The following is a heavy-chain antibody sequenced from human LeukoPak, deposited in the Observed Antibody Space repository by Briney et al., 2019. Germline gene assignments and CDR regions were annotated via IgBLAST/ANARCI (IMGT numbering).Heavy chain of an antibody. CDR2: ISSSGSTI. Sequence: GGSLRLSCAASGFTVSSNYMNWVRQAPGKGLEWVSYISSSGSTIYYADSVKGRFTISRDNAKNSLYLQMNSLRAEDTAVYYCARAVPAAYTGSFDYWGQGTQVTVSS. V-gene: IGHV3-48*03. J-gene: IGHJ4*02. CDR3: ARAVPAAYTGSFDY. D-gene: IGHD2-2*01. CDR1: GFTVSSNY.